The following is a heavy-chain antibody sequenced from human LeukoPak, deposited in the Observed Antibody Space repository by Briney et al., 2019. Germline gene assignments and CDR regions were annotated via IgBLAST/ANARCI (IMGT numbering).Heavy chain of an antibody. J-gene: IGHJ4*02. V-gene: IGHV4-4*07. Sequence: SETLSLTCTVSGGSISNYYWNWIRQPAGKGQEWIGRISSAGSTNYNPSLQSRVTMSVDTPRNQFSPKLDSVTAADTAVYYCARTRGTYGDSFYDYWGQGTLVTVSS. CDR1: GGSISNYY. CDR2: ISSAGST. CDR3: ARTRGTYGDSFYDY. D-gene: IGHD2-21*02.